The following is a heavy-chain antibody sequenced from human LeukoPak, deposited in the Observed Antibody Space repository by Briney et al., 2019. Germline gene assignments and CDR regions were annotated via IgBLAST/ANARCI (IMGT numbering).Heavy chain of an antibody. CDR1: GFPFSGYG. CDR3: ARGLLAGDAFDI. Sequence: GGSLRLSCAASGFPFSGYGMNWVRQAPGKGLEWVSSISSSSSYIYYADSVKGRFTISRDNAKNSLYLQMNSLRAEDTAVYYCARGLLAGDAFDIWGQGTMVTVSS. CDR2: ISSSSSYI. V-gene: IGHV3-21*01. D-gene: IGHD7-27*01. J-gene: IGHJ3*02.